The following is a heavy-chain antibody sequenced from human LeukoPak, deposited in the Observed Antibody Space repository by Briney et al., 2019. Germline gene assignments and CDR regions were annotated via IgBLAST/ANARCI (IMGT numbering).Heavy chain of an antibody. Sequence: PGGSLRLSCAASGFTFSSYSMNWVRQAPGKGLEWVSSISSSSSYIYYADSVKGRFTISRDNAKNSLYLQMNSLRAEDTAVYYCARGSSITMVRETPTGVLFDPWGQGTLVTVSS. CDR2: ISSSSSYI. CDR1: GFTFSSYS. J-gene: IGHJ5*02. V-gene: IGHV3-21*01. CDR3: ARGSSITMVRETPTGVLFDP. D-gene: IGHD3-10*01.